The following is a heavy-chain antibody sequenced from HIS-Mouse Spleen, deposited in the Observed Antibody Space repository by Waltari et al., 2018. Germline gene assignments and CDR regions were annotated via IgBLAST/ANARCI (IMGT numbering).Heavy chain of an antibody. CDR1: GYPFTGYY. CDR3: ARDLTSGDYFDY. Sequence: QVQLVQSGAEVKKPGASVKVSCKASGYPFTGYYLHWVRPAPGQGLEWMGWINPNSGGTNYAQKFQGRVTMTRDTSISTAYMELSRLRSDDTAVYYCARDLTSGDYFDYWGQGTLVTVSS. J-gene: IGHJ4*02. V-gene: IGHV1-2*02. D-gene: IGHD3-10*01. CDR2: INPNSGGT.